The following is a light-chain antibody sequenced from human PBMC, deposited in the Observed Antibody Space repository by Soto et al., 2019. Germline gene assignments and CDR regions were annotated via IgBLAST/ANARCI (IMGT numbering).Light chain of an antibody. CDR3: QQYGSSPWT. CDR2: GAS. J-gene: IGKJ1*01. CDR1: QSVSSSY. V-gene: IGKV3-20*01. Sequence: DIVLTQSPGTLSLSPGERATLSCRASQSVSSSYLAWYQQKPGQAPRPLIYGASSRAIGIPDRFSGSGSGTDFTLTISRLEPEDFAVYYCQQYGSSPWTFGQGTKVDNK.